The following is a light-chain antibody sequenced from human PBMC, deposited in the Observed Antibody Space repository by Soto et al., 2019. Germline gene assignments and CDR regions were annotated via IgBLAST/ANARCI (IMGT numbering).Light chain of an antibody. Sequence: DIHMTQSPSSLSVSVGDRVTITCRTSQNINAWLAWYQQRPGQAPNLLIYDASSLESGVPSRFSGSGSGTEFTLTISSLQPDDFATYYCQQYNSYSKFGQGTKLDIK. J-gene: IGKJ1*01. CDR1: QNINAW. V-gene: IGKV1-5*01. CDR2: DAS. CDR3: QQYNSYSK.